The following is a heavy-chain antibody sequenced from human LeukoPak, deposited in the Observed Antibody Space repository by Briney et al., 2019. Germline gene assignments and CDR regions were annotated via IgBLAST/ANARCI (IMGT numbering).Heavy chain of an antibody. V-gene: IGHV1-18*01. CDR3: TGGLVDTAMPQSVDFDY. J-gene: IGHJ4*02. CDR1: GYTFTTYG. CDR2: ISVYNSNT. Sequence: GASVKVSCKASGYTFTTYGINWVRQAPGQGLEWMGWISVYNSNTNYAQNLQDRVTMTTDTSTSTAYMELRSLRSDDTAVYYCTGGLVDTAMPQSVDFDYWGQGTLVTVSS. D-gene: IGHD5-18*01.